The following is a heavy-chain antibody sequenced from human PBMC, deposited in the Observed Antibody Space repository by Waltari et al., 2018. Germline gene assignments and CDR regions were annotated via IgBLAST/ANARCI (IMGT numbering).Heavy chain of an antibody. Sequence: QVQLQQWGAGLLKPSETLSLTCAVYGGSFSGYYWSWIRQPPGKGLEGIGEIKNSGSTNYNPSLKIRVTISLDTSKNQFSLKLSSVTAADTAVYYCARVNDFWSGRMDVWGQGTTVTVSS. CDR2: IKNSGST. CDR3: ARVNDFWSGRMDV. V-gene: IGHV4-34*01. D-gene: IGHD3-3*01. CDR1: GGSFSGYY. J-gene: IGHJ6*02.